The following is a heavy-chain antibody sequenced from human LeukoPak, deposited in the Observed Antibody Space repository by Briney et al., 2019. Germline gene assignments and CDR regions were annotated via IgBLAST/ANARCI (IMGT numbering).Heavy chain of an antibody. V-gene: IGHV3-11*01. Sequence: GGSLRLSCAASGFTFSDYYMSWIRQAPEKGLEWVSYISSSGSTIYYADSVKGRFTISRDNAKNSLYLQMNSLRAEDTAVYYCARAADCSSTSCYGKAHNWFDPWGQGTLVTVSS. D-gene: IGHD2-2*01. CDR2: ISSSGSTI. CDR3: ARAADCSSTSCYGKAHNWFDP. CDR1: GFTFSDYY. J-gene: IGHJ5*02.